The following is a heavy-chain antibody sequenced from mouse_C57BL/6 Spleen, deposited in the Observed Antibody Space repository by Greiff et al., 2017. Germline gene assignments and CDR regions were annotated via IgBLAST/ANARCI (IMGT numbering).Heavy chain of an antibody. CDR1: GYSFTGYF. CDR3: ARSDYYGSSLFDY. J-gene: IGHJ2*01. Sequence: EVKLVESGPELVKPGDSVKISCKASGYSFTGYFMNWVMQSHGKSLEWIGRINPYNGDTFYNQKFKGKATLTVDKSSSTAHMELRSLTSEDSAVYYCARSDYYGSSLFDYWGQGTTLTVSS. V-gene: IGHV1-20*01. D-gene: IGHD1-1*01. CDR2: INPYNGDT.